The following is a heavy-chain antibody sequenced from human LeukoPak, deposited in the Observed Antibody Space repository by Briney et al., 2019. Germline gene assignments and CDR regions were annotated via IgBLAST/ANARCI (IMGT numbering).Heavy chain of an antibody. V-gene: IGHV4-34*01. CDR2: INHSGST. D-gene: IGHD5-18*01. Sequence: SETLSLTCAVYGGSFSGYYWSWIRQPPGKGLEWIGEINHSGSTNYNPSLKSRVTISVDTSKNQFSLKLSSVTAADTAVYYCASMGVDTAMSGAFDIWGQGTMVTVSS. CDR3: ASMGVDTAMSGAFDI. CDR1: GGSFSGYY. J-gene: IGHJ3*02.